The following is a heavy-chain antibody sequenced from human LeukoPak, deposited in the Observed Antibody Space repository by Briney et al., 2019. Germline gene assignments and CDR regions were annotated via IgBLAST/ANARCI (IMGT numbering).Heavy chain of an antibody. Sequence: QQGGSLRLSCGGSKYTFSNYWMHWVRQGPGKGLEWVSRMNIDATSISYADSVKGRFTISRDNAKNTVYLQMNNLRAEDSAFYYCXRVFATAAHIDSWGQGTLVTVSS. CDR1: KYTFSNYW. D-gene: IGHD6-6*01. CDR3: XRVFATAAHIDS. J-gene: IGHJ4*02. CDR2: MNIDATSI. V-gene: IGHV3-74*01.